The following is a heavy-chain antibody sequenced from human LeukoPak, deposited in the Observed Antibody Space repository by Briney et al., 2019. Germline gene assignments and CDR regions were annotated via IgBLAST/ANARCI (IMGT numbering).Heavy chain of an antibody. D-gene: IGHD6-13*01. Sequence: GASLKISSKGSGSSFTSYWIGWVRPMPGKGLEWMGIIYPGDSDTRYSPSFQGQVTISADKSISTAYLQWSSLKASDTAMYYCARQTDSGSWYYYYYGMDVWGQGTTVTVSS. CDR2: IYPGDSDT. CDR1: GSSFTSYW. J-gene: IGHJ6*02. V-gene: IGHV5-51*01. CDR3: ARQTDSGSWYYYYYGMDV.